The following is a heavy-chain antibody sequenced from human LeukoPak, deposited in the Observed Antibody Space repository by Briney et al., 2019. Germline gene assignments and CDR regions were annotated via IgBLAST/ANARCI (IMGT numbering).Heavy chain of an antibody. CDR1: GYTFTSYD. V-gene: IGHV1-8*01. D-gene: IGHD3-22*01. CDR2: TNPNSGNT. CDR3: ARGLTYYYDSIDY. Sequence: ASVKVSCKASGYTFTSYDINWVRQATGQGLEWMGWTNPNSGNTGYAQKFQGRVTMTRNTSISTAYMELSSLRSEDTAVYYCARGLTYYYDSIDYWGQGTLVTVSS. J-gene: IGHJ4*02.